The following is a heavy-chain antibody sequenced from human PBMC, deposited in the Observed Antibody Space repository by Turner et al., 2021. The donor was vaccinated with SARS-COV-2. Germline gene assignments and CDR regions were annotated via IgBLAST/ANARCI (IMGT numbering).Heavy chain of an antibody. Sequence: QVQVVQSGAEVKKPGSSVKVSCKASGGTFSNFAISWVRQAPGQGLECMGGIIPIFGTANYAQKFQGRVTITAEESTSTAYMELSSLRSEDTAVYYCARGGSGWYGYYYYGMDVWGQGTTVIVSS. CDR1: GGTFSNFA. V-gene: IGHV1-69*01. CDR3: ARGGSGWYGYYYYGMDV. D-gene: IGHD6-19*01. J-gene: IGHJ6*02. CDR2: IIPIFGTA.